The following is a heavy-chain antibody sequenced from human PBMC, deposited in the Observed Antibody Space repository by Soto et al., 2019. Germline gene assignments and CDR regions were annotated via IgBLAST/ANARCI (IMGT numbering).Heavy chain of an antibody. V-gene: IGHV3-30*18. CDR3: AKSSSSWYVDY. CDR1: GFTFSSYG. J-gene: IGHJ4*02. CDR2: ISYDGSNK. Sequence: GGSLRLSCAASGFTFSSYGMHWVRQAPGKGLEWVAVISYDGSNKYYADSVKGRFTISRDNSKNTLYLQMNSLRAEDTAVYYCAKSSSSWYVDYWGQGTLVTV. D-gene: IGHD6-13*01.